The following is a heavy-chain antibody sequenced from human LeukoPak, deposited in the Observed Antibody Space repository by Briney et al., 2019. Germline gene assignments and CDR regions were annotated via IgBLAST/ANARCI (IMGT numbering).Heavy chain of an antibody. Sequence: GGSLRLSCAASGFTFSSYGMSWVRQAPGKGLEWVSAISGSGGSTYYADSVKGRFTISRDNSKNTLYLQMNSLRAEDTAVYYCAKAGRITMVRGVTSNYYYYYMDVWGKGTTVTISS. D-gene: IGHD3-10*01. CDR1: GFTFSSYG. V-gene: IGHV3-23*01. J-gene: IGHJ6*03. CDR3: AKAGRITMVRGVTSNYYYYYMDV. CDR2: ISGSGGST.